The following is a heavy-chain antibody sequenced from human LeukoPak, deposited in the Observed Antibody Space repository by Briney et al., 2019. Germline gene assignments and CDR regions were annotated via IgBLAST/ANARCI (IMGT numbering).Heavy chain of an antibody. Sequence: SETLSLTCAVYGGSFSGYYWSWIRQPPGKGLEWIGEIYHSGSTNYNPSLKSRVTISVDTSKNQFSLKLSSVTAADTAVYYCASSCSGGSCSTPTRLDYWGQGTLVTVSS. CDR3: ASSCSGGSCSTPTRLDY. CDR1: GGSFSGYY. D-gene: IGHD2-15*01. J-gene: IGHJ4*02. V-gene: IGHV4-34*01. CDR2: IYHSGST.